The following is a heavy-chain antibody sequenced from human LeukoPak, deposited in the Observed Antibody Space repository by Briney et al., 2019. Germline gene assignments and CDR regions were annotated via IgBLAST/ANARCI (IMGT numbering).Heavy chain of an antibody. CDR2: IYYSGST. CDR3: ARVIPGIAALDY. V-gene: IGHV4-59*12. J-gene: IGHJ4*02. D-gene: IGHD6-13*01. CDR1: GGSISSYY. Sequence: PSETLSLTCTVSGGSISSYYWSWIRQPPGKGLEWIGYIYYSGSTNYNPSLKSRVTISVDTSKNQFSLKLSSVTAADTAVYYCARVIPGIAALDYWGQGTLVTVSS.